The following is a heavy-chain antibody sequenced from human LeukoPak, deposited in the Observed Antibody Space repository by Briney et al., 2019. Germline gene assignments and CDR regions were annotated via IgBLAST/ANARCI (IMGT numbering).Heavy chain of an antibody. CDR3: ARGGLDDDGDYPDAFDI. D-gene: IGHD4-17*01. J-gene: IGHJ3*02. CDR2: ISSRSNYI. V-gene: IGHV3-21*06. CDR1: GFTFSSYS. Sequence: GGSLRLSCAASGFTFSSYSMICVRQAPGKGLEWVSSISSRSNYIYYADSVKGRFTISRDNAKNSLYLQMNSLRAEDTAVYYCARGGLDDDGDYPDAFDIWGQGTMVTVSS.